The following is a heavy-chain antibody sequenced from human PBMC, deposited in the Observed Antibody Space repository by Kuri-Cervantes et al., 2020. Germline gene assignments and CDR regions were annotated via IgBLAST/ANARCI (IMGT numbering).Heavy chain of an antibody. CDR3: ARDPWLLLPYGMDV. V-gene: IGHV3-7*01. Sequence: GESLKISCAASGFTFSGYWMSWVRQAPGKGLEWVANIKQDGSEKYYVDSVKGRFTISRDNAKSSLYLQMNSLRDEDTAVYYCARDPWLLLPYGMDVWGQGTTVTVSS. D-gene: IGHD3-22*01. CDR2: IKQDGSEK. CDR1: GFTFSGYW. J-gene: IGHJ6*02.